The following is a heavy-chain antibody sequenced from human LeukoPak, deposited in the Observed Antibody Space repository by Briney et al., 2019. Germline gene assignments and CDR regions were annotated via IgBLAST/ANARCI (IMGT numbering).Heavy chain of an antibody. D-gene: IGHD3-3*01. CDR2: IYYSGST. V-gene: IGHV4-59*01. Sequence: PSETLSLTCTVSGGSISSYYWSWIRQPPGKGLEWIGYIYYSGSTNYNPSLKSRVTISVDISKNQFSLKLSSVTAADTAVYYCARNYYDFWSGYSYYYYMDVWGKGTTVTVSS. CDR1: GGSISSYY. CDR3: ARNYYDFWSGYSYYYYMDV. J-gene: IGHJ6*03.